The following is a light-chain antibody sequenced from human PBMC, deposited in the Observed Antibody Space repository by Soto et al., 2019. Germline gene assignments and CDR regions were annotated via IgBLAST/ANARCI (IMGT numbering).Light chain of an antibody. Sequence: DIQMTQSPSSLSASVGGRVTITCQASQDISNYLNWYQQKPGKAPKLLIYDASNLEPGVPSRFSGSGSGTDFTFTISSLQPEDIATYYCQQYDNLPTFGGGTKVDIK. CDR1: QDISNY. V-gene: IGKV1-33*01. CDR2: DAS. CDR3: QQYDNLPT. J-gene: IGKJ4*01.